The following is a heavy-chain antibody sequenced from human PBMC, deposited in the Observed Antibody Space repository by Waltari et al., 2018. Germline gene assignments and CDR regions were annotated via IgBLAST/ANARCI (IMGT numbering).Heavy chain of an antibody. CDR3: ARMMPKYTSGWALDY. D-gene: IGHD6-19*01. CDR1: GVRFSAFA. Sequence: EVYLVESGGGLEQPGGSLRRSCSASGVRFSAFAMNWVRQAAGKGLEWIAYISGSGNREYYADSVKGRFTISRDNARDLVFLQMYNLRAEDTALYYCARMMPKYTSGWALDYWGQGTLVTVAS. J-gene: IGHJ4*02. CDR2: ISGSGNRE. V-gene: IGHV3-48*03.